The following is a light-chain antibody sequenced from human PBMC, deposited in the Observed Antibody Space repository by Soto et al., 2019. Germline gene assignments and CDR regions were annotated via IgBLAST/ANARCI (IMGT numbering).Light chain of an antibody. Sequence: QSVLTQPPSASGSPGQSVTISCTGTRDDVGGYNYVSWFQHHPGKAPKLMIYEVYKRPSGVPARFSGSKSGNTASLTVSGLQAGDEADYYCISYTGSSTSYVFGTGTKLTVL. CDR1: RDDVGGYNY. V-gene: IGLV2-8*01. CDR2: EVY. J-gene: IGLJ1*01. CDR3: ISYTGSSTSYV.